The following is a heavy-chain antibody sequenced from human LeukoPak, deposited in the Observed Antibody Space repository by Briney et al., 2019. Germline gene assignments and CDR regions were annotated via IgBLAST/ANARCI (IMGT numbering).Heavy chain of an antibody. J-gene: IGHJ4*02. Sequence: GGSLRLSCVGSGFTFSSYWMTWVRQAPGKGLEWVANIKQDGSEKYYVDSVKGRFTISRDNAQNSLYLQMNSLRAEDTAVYYCARPRDSGWSKTWDCWGQGTLVTVSS. V-gene: IGHV3-7*03. CDR3: ARPRDSGWSKTWDC. CDR2: IKQDGSEK. D-gene: IGHD6-13*01. CDR1: GFTFSSYW.